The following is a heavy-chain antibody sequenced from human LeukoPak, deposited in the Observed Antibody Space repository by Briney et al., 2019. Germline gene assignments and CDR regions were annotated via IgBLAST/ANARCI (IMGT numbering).Heavy chain of an antibody. J-gene: IGHJ1*01. CDR3: AREDGYCSGGSCYTYFQH. CDR1: GYTFTGYY. Sequence: VASVKVSCKASGYTFTGYYMHWVRQAPGQGLEWMGWINPNSGGTNYAQKFQGRVTMTRDTSISTAYMELSRLRSDDTAVYYCAREDGYCSGGSCYTYFQHWGQGTLVTVSS. V-gene: IGHV1-2*02. D-gene: IGHD2-15*01. CDR2: INPNSGGT.